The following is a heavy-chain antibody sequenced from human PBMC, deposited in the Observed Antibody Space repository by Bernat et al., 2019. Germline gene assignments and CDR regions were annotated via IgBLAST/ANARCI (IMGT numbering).Heavy chain of an antibody. D-gene: IGHD2-2*01. CDR1: GFTFSASH. Sequence: EVQLVESGGGLVQPGGSLKLSCAASGFTFSASHMHWVRQASGKGLEWVGHVRNNADSYATAYAASVKGRFTISRDDSRDTAYLQMNSMKTEDTAVYYCTRQTISCHDYWGPRPMVTVSS. J-gene: IGHJ4*02. CDR3: TRQTISCHDY. V-gene: IGHV3-73*01. CDR2: VRNNADSYAT.